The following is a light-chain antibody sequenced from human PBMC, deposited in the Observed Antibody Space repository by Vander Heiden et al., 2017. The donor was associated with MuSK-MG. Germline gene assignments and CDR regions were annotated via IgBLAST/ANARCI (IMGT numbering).Light chain of an antibody. CDR3: QQSYDFPYT. J-gene: IGKJ2*01. CDR2: AAS. CDR1: QSIDTY. Sequence: DIQMTQSPSPLSASVGDRVSITCRASQSIDTYLNWYQQKPGKAPKFLIYAASNLQSGVPSRFSGSGSGTDFTLTISSLQPEDFATYYCQQSYDFPYTFGQGTKLEIK. V-gene: IGKV1-39*01.